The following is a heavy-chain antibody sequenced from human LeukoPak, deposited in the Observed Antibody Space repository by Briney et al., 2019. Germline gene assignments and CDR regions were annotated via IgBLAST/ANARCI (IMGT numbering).Heavy chain of an antibody. Sequence: PSETLSLTCTVSGYSISSGYYWGWIRQPPGKGLEWIGSIYHSGSTYYNPSLKSRVTISVDTSKNQFSLKLSSVTAADTAVYYCARISEGGYDQYYYYYYYMDVWGKGTTVTVSS. D-gene: IGHD5-12*01. V-gene: IGHV4-38-2*02. J-gene: IGHJ6*03. CDR3: ARISEGGYDQYYYYYYYMDV. CDR1: GYSISSGYY. CDR2: IYHSGST.